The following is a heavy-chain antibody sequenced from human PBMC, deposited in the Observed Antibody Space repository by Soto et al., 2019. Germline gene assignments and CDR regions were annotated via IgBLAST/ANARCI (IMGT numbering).Heavy chain of an antibody. V-gene: IGHV3-30-3*01. CDR2: ISYDGSNQ. Sequence: QVQLVESGGGVVQPGRSLRLSCAASEFSFSSYAMHWVRQAPVKGLEWVAAISYDGSNQYYGDSVKGRFTISRDNSKKTLDLQTNSLRTEDTAVYYCARDARTGIHWYFDLWGRGTLVSVSS. J-gene: IGHJ2*01. CDR1: EFSFSSYA. CDR3: ARDARTGIHWYFDL. D-gene: IGHD7-27*01.